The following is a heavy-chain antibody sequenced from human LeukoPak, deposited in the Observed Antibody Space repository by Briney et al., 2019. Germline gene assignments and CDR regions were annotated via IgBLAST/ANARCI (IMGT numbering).Heavy chain of an antibody. CDR1: GFTFYDDA. D-gene: IGHD6-25*01. Sequence: QSGGSLRLSCVASGFTFYDDAMHWGRQAPGKGLGWGSGISYNRDGIGYAESVKGGFTASRDNAKNSLYLQMNSLRSEDTALYYCAKGAAAGIRGYFDYWGQGILVTVSS. CDR3: AKGAAAGIRGYFDY. V-gene: IGHV3-9*01. J-gene: IGHJ4*02. CDR2: ISYNRDGI.